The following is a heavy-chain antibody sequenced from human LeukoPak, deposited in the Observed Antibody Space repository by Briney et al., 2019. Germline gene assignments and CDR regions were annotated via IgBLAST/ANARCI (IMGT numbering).Heavy chain of an antibody. CDR3: ARHDAGIAARPFDN. CDR2: IHASGPT. Sequence: SETLSLTCTVSGGSISTYYWGWIRRPPGKGLEWIAYIHASGPTNYNPSLKSRITISVDTSKNQFSLKLSSVTAADTAVYYCARHDAGIAARPFDNWGQGTLVTVSS. D-gene: IGHD6-6*01. J-gene: IGHJ4*02. V-gene: IGHV4-4*09. CDR1: GGSISTYY.